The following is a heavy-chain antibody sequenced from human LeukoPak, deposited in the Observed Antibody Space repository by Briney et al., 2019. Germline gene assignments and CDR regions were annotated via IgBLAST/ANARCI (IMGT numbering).Heavy chain of an antibody. D-gene: IGHD5-24*01. V-gene: IGHV4-59*01. Sequence: SETLSLTCNVSGSSISSYYWSWIRQPPGKGLEWIGYIYYSGNTYYNPSLKSRVTISVDTSKNQLSLKLSSVTAADTAVYYCARGKRDGNNYYWGQGTLVTVSS. CDR3: ARGKRDGNNYY. CDR1: GSSISSYY. J-gene: IGHJ4*02. CDR2: IYYSGNT.